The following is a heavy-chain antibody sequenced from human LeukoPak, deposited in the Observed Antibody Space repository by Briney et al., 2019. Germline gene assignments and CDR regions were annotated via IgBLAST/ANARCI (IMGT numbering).Heavy chain of an antibody. CDR3: ARGPYSIGYCSSTSCFYGMDV. Sequence: ASVKVSCKASGYTFTGYYMHWVRQAPGQGREWMGWINPNSGGTNYAQKSQGRVTMTRDTCISTAYMELSRLRSDDTAVYYCARGPYSIGYCSSTSCFYGMDVWGQGTTVTVSS. CDR2: INPNSGGT. J-gene: IGHJ6*02. V-gene: IGHV1-2*02. CDR1: GYTFTGYY. D-gene: IGHD2-2*01.